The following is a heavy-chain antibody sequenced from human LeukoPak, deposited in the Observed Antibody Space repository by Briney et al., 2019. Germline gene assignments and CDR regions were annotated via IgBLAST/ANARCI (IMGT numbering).Heavy chain of an antibody. J-gene: IGHJ4*02. CDR2: ISDRGGST. Sequence: GGSLRLSCVVSGITLSNHGMSWVRQAPGKGLEWVAGISDRGGSTNYADSVKGRFTISRDNPKNTLYLQMNSLRSEDTAVYFCAKRGVVIRAVLVVGFHKEAYYFDSWGQGALVTVSS. CDR3: AKRGVVIRAVLVVGFHKEAYYFDS. V-gene: IGHV3-23*01. D-gene: IGHD2-15*01. CDR1: GITLSNHG.